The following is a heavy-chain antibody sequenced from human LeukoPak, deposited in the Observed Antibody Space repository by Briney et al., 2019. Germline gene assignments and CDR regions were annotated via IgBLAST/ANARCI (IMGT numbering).Heavy chain of an antibody. CDR2: MSYDGSNK. D-gene: IGHD6-19*01. Sequence: GGSLILSCAASGFTFSDYAMHWVRQAPGKGLEWVAVMSYDGSNKYYADSVKGRFTISRDNSKNTLYVQMSSLRVEDTAVYYCARDFQWLRAMDVWGQGTTVTVSS. J-gene: IGHJ6*02. V-gene: IGHV3-30-3*01. CDR1: GFTFSDYA. CDR3: ARDFQWLRAMDV.